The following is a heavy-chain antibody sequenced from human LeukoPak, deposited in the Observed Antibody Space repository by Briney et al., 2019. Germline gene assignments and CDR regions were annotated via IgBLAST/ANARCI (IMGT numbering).Heavy chain of an antibody. CDR1: GFTFSSYW. CDR2: IKQDGSEK. J-gene: IGHJ6*02. D-gene: IGHD6-13*01. V-gene: IGHV3-7*01. Sequence: GGSLRLSCAASGFTFSSYWMSWVRQAPGKGLEWVANIKQDGSEKYYVDSVEGRFTISRDNAKNSLYLQMSSLRAEDTAVYYCAREEQQLFSTSYYYGMDVWGQGTTVTVSS. CDR3: AREEQQLFSTSYYYGMDV.